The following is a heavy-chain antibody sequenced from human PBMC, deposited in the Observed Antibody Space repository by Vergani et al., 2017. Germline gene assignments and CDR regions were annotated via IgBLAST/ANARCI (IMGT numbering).Heavy chain of an antibody. CDR2: IYYSGST. D-gene: IGHD6-6*01. J-gene: IGHJ6*03. CDR1: GGSISSSSYY. Sequence: QLQLQESGPGLVKPSETLSLTCTVSGGSISSSSYYWGWIRQPPGKGLEWIGSIYYSGSTYYNPSLKSRVTISVDTSKNQFSLKLSSVTAADTAVYYCRVAARPGDYYMDVWGKGTTVTVSS. CDR3: RVAARPGDYYMDV. V-gene: IGHV4-39*07.